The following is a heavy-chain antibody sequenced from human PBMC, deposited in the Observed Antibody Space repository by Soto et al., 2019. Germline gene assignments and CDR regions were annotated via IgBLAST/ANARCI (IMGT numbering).Heavy chain of an antibody. J-gene: IGHJ6*02. D-gene: IGHD5-18*01. CDR1: GFTFSSYG. CDR2: IWYDGSNK. CDR3: ARDRDTAMDPHYGMDV. Sequence: QVQLVESGGGVVQPGRSLRLSCAASGFTFSSYGMHWVRQAPGMGLEWVAVIWYDGSNKYYADSVKGRFTISKDNSKNTLDLQMNSLRAEDTAVYDCARDRDTAMDPHYGMDVWGQGTTVTVSS. V-gene: IGHV3-33*01.